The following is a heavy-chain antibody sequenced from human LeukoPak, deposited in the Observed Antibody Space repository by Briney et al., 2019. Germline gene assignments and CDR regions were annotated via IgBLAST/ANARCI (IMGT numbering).Heavy chain of an antibody. CDR1: GFTFCDYY. V-gene: IGHV3-11*04. J-gene: IGHJ3*02. D-gene: IGHD7-27*01. CDR2: ISSSGSTI. CDR3: ARASPGVDAFDI. Sequence: GGSLRLSXAASGFTFCDYYMSWIRQPPGKGLEWLSYISSSGSTIYYADSVKGRFTISRDNAKNSLYLQMNSLRAEDTAVYYCARASPGVDAFDIWGQGTMVTVSS.